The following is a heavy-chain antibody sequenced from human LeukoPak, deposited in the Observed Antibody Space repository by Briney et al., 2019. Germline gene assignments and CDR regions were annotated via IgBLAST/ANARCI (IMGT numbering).Heavy chain of an antibody. Sequence: GASVKVSCKASGYTFTGYYMHWVRQAPGQGLEWMGWISAYNGNTNYAQKLQGRVTMTTDTSTSTAYMELRSLRSDDTAVYYCAISYGGNSFDYWGQGTLVTVSS. CDR1: GYTFTGYY. J-gene: IGHJ4*02. CDR2: ISAYNGNT. D-gene: IGHD4-23*01. CDR3: AISYGGNSFDY. V-gene: IGHV1-18*04.